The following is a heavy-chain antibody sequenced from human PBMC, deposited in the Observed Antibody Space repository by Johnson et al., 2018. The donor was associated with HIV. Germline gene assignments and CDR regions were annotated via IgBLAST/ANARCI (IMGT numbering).Heavy chain of an antibody. D-gene: IGHD5-12*01. J-gene: IGHJ3*02. CDR3: TTGLPGATYDAFDI. CDR2: TRNKANSYTT. Sequence: MLLVESGGGLVQPGGSLRLSCAASGFTFSDHYMDWVRQAPGKGLEWVGRTRNKANSYTTEYAASVKGRFTISRDDSKNTLYLQMNSLKTEDTAVYYCTTGLPGATYDAFDIWGQGTMVTVSS. CDR1: GFTFSDHY. V-gene: IGHV3-72*01.